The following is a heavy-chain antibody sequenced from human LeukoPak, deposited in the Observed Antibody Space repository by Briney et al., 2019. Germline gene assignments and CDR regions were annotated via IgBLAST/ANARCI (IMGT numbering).Heavy chain of an antibody. Sequence: TGGSLRLSCAASGFTVSSNYMSWVRQAPGKGLEWVSVIYSGGSTYYADSVKGRFTISRDNSKNTLYLQMNSLRAEDTAVYYCATRGTSSSWDYYYYYYGMDVWGKGTTVTVSS. D-gene: IGHD6-13*01. CDR2: IYSGGST. CDR3: ATRGTSSSWDYYYYYYGMDV. CDR1: GFTVSSNY. J-gene: IGHJ6*04. V-gene: IGHV3-53*01.